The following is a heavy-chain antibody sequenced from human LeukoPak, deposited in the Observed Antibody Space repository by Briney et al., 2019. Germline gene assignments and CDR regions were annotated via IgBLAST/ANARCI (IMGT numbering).Heavy chain of an antibody. D-gene: IGHD3-10*01. CDR2: IYYSGST. CDR1: GGSISSSSYY. Sequence: PSETLSLTCTVSGGSISSSSYYWGWIRQPPGKGLEWIGYIYYSGSTNYNPSLKSRVTISVDTSKNQFSLKLSSVTAADTAVYYCARGVGGSGSYYYYYYMDVWGKGTTVTVSS. CDR3: ARGVGGSGSYYYYYYMDV. J-gene: IGHJ6*03. V-gene: IGHV4-61*05.